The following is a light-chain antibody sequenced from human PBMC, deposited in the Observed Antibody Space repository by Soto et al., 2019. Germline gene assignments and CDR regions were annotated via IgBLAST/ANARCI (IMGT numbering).Light chain of an antibody. CDR1: QSVSSN. CDR2: GAS. J-gene: IGKJ4*01. V-gene: IGKV3-15*01. CDR3: QQYNNWPALT. Sequence: EIVMTQSPATLSGSPGERATLSCRASQSVSSNLAWYQQKPGQAPRLLIYGASTRATGIPARFSGSGSGTEFTLTISSLQSEDFAVYYCQQYNNWPALTFGGGTKVEIK.